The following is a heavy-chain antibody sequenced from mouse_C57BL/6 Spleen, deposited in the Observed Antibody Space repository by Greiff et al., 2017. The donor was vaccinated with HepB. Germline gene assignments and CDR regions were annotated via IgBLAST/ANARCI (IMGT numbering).Heavy chain of an antibody. V-gene: IGHV1-76*01. J-gene: IGHJ3*01. CDR3: ARLGDYGGFAY. Sequence: QVQLQQSGAELVRPGASVKLSCKASGYTFTDYYINWVKQRPGQGLEWIARIYPGSGNTYYNEKFKGKATLTAEKSSSTAYMQLSSLTSEDSAVYFCARLGDYGGFAYWGQGTLVTVSA. D-gene: IGHD1-1*01. CDR2: IYPGSGNT. CDR1: GYTFTDYY.